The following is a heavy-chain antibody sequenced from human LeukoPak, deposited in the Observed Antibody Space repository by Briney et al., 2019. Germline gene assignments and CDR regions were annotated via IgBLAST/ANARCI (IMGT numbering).Heavy chain of an antibody. V-gene: IGHV7-4-1*02. Sequence: ASVKVSCKASGYSFTTYVMNWVRQAPGQGLEWMGWINTNTGNPLYAQGFTGRFVFSLDTSVSTTYLQISSLKAEDTAVYFCARAGFGAIQYFAYWGQGTLVTVSS. J-gene: IGHJ4*02. CDR2: INTNTGNP. CDR1: GYSFTTYV. CDR3: ARAGFGAIQYFAY. D-gene: IGHD3-10*01.